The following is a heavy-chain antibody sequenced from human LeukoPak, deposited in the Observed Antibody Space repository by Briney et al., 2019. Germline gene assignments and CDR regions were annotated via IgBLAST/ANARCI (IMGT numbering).Heavy chain of an antibody. D-gene: IGHD3-10*01. CDR1: GFTFSNYS. V-gene: IGHV3-48*01. Sequence: GGSLRLSCAASGFTFSNYSMNWVRQPPGKGLQWVSYISSSSNIIYYADSVKGRFTISRDNAKNSLLLQMNSLRAEDTAVYYCARDFAREFTIDYWGQGTLVTVSS. J-gene: IGHJ4*02. CDR2: ISSSSNII. CDR3: ARDFAREFTIDY.